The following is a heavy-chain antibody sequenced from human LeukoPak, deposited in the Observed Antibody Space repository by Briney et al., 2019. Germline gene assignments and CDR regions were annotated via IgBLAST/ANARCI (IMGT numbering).Heavy chain of an antibody. CDR1: GYTFTSYY. Sequence: ASVKVSCKASGYTFTSYYMHWVRQAPGQGLEWMGWINLNSGGTNYAQKFQGRVTMTRDTSISTAYMELSRLRSDDTAVYYCAREVGATGFLVYWGQGTLVTVSS. D-gene: IGHD1-26*01. CDR3: AREVGATGFLVY. J-gene: IGHJ4*02. V-gene: IGHV1-2*02. CDR2: INLNSGGT.